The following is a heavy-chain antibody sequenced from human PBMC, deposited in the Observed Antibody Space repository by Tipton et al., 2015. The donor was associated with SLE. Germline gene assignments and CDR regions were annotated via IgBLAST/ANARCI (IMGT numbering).Heavy chain of an antibody. Sequence: SLRLSCAASGFTFSSYAMSWVRQAPGKGLEWVSAISGSGGSTYYADSVKGRFTISRDNSKNMVYLQMNSLRVEDTAVYYCVRGRFDGYPYWGQGTLVTVSS. CDR2: ISGSGGST. CDR3: VRGRFDGYPY. D-gene: IGHD5-24*01. V-gene: IGHV3-23*01. CDR1: GFTFSSYA. J-gene: IGHJ4*02.